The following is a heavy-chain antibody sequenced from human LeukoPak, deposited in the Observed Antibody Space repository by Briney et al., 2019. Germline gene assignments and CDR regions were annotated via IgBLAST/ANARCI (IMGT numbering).Heavy chain of an antibody. CDR2: IHYSGST. Sequence: SETLSLTCTVSGGSISSNSDYWGWIRQPPGKGLEWIGSIHYSGSTYYNPSLKSRVTISLDTSKNQFSLKLSSVTAADTAVYYCARGSSSFNQCAFDTWGQGTMVTVSS. CDR1: GGSISSNSDY. J-gene: IGHJ3*02. D-gene: IGHD6-13*01. V-gene: IGHV4-39*07. CDR3: ARGSSSFNQCAFDT.